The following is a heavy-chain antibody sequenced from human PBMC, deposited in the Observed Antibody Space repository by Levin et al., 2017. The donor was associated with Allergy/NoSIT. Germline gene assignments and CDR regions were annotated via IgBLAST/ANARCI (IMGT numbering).Heavy chain of an antibody. CDR2: ISSTSTAI. CDR1: GFTFSDYT. D-gene: IGHD5-24*01. V-gene: IGHV3-48*02. CDR3: ARNYMYAFDY. J-gene: IGHJ4*02. Sequence: GGSLRLSCAASGFTFSDYTMNWVRQPPGRGLEFISYISSTSTAIYYADSVKGRFTISRDKNSLYLQMNGLRDEDTAVYYCARNYMYAFDYWGQGILVTISS.